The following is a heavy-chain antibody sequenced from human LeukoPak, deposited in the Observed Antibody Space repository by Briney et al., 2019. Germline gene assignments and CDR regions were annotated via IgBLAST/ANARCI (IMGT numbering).Heavy chain of an antibody. V-gene: IGHV4-34*01. J-gene: IGHJ5*02. CDR3: ARDTGYGSGSYHAANWFDP. CDR2: INHSGST. CDR1: GGSFSGYY. D-gene: IGHD3-10*01. Sequence: PSETLSLTCAVYGGSFSGYYWSWIRQPPGKGLEWIGEINHSGSTYYNPSLKSRATISVATSKNQFSLKLSSVTAADTAVYYCARDTGYGSGSYHAANWFDPWGQGTLVTVSS.